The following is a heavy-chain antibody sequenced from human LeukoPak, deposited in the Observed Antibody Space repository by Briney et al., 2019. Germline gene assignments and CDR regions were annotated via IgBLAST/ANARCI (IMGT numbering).Heavy chain of an antibody. Sequence: SETLSLTCTVSGGSISSSSYYWGWIRQPPGKGLEWIGSIYYSGSTYYNPSLKSRVTISVDTSKNQFSLKLSSVTAADTAVYYCARQVHYDFWSGYGNWFDPWGQGTLVTVSS. J-gene: IGHJ5*02. CDR1: GGSISSSSYY. V-gene: IGHV4-39*01. CDR3: ARQVHYDFWSGYGNWFDP. CDR2: IYYSGST. D-gene: IGHD3-3*01.